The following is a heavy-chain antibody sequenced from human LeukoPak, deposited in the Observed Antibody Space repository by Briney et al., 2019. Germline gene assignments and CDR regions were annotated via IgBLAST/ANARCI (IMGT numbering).Heavy chain of an antibody. D-gene: IGHD6-6*01. V-gene: IGHV3-30*01. Sequence: GGSLRLSCAASGFTLSSYAMHWVRQAPGKGLEWVAVISYDGSNKYYADSVKGRFTISRDNSKNTLYLQMNSLRAEDTAVYYCATSLDSSSSFDYWGQGTLVTVSS. CDR3: ATSLDSSSSFDY. J-gene: IGHJ4*02. CDR2: ISYDGSNK. CDR1: GFTLSSYA.